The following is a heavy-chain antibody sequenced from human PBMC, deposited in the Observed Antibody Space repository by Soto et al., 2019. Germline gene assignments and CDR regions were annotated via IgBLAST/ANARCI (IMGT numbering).Heavy chain of an antibody. D-gene: IGHD6-6*01. J-gene: IGHJ5*02. CDR3: ARGFSSSPNWFDP. Sequence: GGSLRLSCVASGFTFSSSWMSWVRQAPGKGLEWVANINQDGSQRYYVDSVKGRFTISRDDAMNSLYLQMNSLRAEDTAIYYCARGFSSSPNWFDPWGRGTLVTISS. CDR1: GFTFSSSW. CDR2: INQDGSQR. V-gene: IGHV3-7*03.